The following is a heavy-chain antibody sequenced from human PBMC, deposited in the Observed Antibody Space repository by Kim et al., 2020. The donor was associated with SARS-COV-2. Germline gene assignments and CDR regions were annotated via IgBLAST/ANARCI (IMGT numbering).Heavy chain of an antibody. V-gene: IGHV4-34*01. CDR1: GGSFSGYY. D-gene: IGHD3-9*01. CDR2: INHSGST. CDR3: ARGLRYFDWLLFEYYYYGMDV. J-gene: IGHJ6*02. Sequence: SETLSLTCAVYGGSFSGYYWSWIRQPPGKGLEWIGEINHSGSTNYNPSLKSRVTISVDTSKNQFSLKLSSVTAADTAVYYCARGLRYFDWLLFEYYYYGMDVWGQGTTVTVSS.